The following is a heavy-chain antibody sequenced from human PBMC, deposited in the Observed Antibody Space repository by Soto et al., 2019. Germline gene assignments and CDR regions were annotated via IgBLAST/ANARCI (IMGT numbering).Heavy chain of an antibody. CDR2: MNPNSGNT. CDR3: ARAPYCGGDCYSAPFDY. V-gene: IGHV1-8*01. CDR1: GYTFTSYD. J-gene: IGHJ4*02. Sequence: QVQLVQSGAEVKKPGASVKVSCKASGYTFTSYDINWVRQATGQGLEWMGWMNPNSGNTGYAQKVQGRVTMTRNTSISTAYMELSSLRSEDTAVYYCARAPYCGGDCYSAPFDYWGQGTLVTVSS. D-gene: IGHD2-21*02.